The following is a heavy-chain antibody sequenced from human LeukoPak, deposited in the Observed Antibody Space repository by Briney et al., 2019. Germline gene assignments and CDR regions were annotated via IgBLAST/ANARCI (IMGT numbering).Heavy chain of an antibody. V-gene: IGHV3-30*02. CDR3: AKPHFDD. J-gene: IGHJ4*02. CDR2: IRYDGSNK. CDR1: GFSFSSYG. Sequence: GGSLRLSCAASGFSFSSYGMHWVRQAPGKGLEWVAFIRYDGSNKYYADSVRGRFTISRDNSKNTLYLQMNSLRAGDTAVYYCAKPHFDDWGQGTLVTVSS.